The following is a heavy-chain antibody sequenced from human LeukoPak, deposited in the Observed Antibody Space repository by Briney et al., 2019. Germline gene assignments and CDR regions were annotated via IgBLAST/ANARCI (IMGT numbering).Heavy chain of an antibody. Sequence: PSETLSLTCTVSGGXVTSGSYYWSWIRQPPGKGLEWIGYIYYSGSTKYNPSLKSRVTISVDTSKNQFSLKLSSVTAADTAVYYCGRVGYYDTSGRTGFDPWGQGTLVTVSS. CDR1: GGXVTSGSYY. CDR2: IYYSGST. CDR3: GRVGYYDTSGRTGFDP. J-gene: IGHJ5*02. V-gene: IGHV4-61*01. D-gene: IGHD3-22*01.